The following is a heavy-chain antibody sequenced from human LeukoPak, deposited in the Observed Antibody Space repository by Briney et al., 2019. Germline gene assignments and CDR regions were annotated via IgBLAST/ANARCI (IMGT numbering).Heavy chain of an antibody. D-gene: IGHD1-20*01. V-gene: IGHV3-23*01. CDR3: AKVRTNWNDADFDY. Sequence: PGGSLRLSCAASGFTFSSYAMSWVRQAPGKGLEWVSAISGSGGSTYYADSVKGRFTISRDNSKNTLYLQVNSLRAEDTAVYYCAKVRTNWNDADFDYWGQGTLVTVSS. CDR2: ISGSGGST. CDR1: GFTFSSYA. J-gene: IGHJ4*02.